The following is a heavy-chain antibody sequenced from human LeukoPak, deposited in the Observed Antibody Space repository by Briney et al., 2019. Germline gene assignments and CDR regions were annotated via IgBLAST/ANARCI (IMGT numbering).Heavy chain of an antibody. Sequence: SETLSLTCAVYGGSFSGYYLSWIRQPPGKGLEWIGEIYLSGGTYYNPSLKSRVTMSIDTSKNQFSLKLNSVTAADTAVYYCTVRRRLRPIDYWGQGTLVTVSS. CDR2: IYLSGGT. D-gene: IGHD4-17*01. V-gene: IGHV4-34*01. CDR3: TVRRRLRPIDY. CDR1: GGSFSGYY. J-gene: IGHJ4*02.